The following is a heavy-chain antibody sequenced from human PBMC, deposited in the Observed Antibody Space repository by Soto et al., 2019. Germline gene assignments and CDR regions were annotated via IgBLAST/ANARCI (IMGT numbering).Heavy chain of an antibody. Sequence: SETLSLTCAVYGGSSSGYYWSWIRQPPGKGLEWIGEINHSGSTNYNPSLKSRVTISVDTSKNQFSLKLSSVTAADTAVYYCARTSMGERRVWVVRHNWFDPWGQGTLVTVSS. V-gene: IGHV4-34*01. CDR2: INHSGST. CDR1: GGSSSGYY. CDR3: ARTSMGERRVWVVRHNWFDP. D-gene: IGHD3-16*01. J-gene: IGHJ5*02.